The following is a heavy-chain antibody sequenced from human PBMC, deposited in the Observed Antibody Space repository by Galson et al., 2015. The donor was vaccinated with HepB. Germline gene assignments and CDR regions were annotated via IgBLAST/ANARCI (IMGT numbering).Heavy chain of an antibody. CDR3: TTATMIRGEVPYYFYKYGMDV. J-gene: IGHJ6*02. CDR2: IKSKTYGGTA. V-gene: IGHV3-15*07. D-gene: IGHD3-10*01. CDR1: GFSFSNAW. Sequence: SLRLSCAASGFSFSNAWMNWVRWVPGKGLEWVGHIKSKTYGGTADYAAPVKDRFTLSRDDSKNILYLHLDSLNTEDTGIYYCTTATMIRGEVPYYFYKYGMDVWGQGTAVTVSS.